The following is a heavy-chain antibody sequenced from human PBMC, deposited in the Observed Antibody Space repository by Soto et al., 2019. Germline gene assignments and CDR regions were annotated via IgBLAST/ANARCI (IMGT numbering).Heavy chain of an antibody. Sequence: PSQTFSLTCAVYGDSVAIDSAGCNWIRQSPSRGLEWLGRTYYRSKWYNDYAVSVKSRITINPDTSKNQFSLQLNSVTPEDTAAYYFARLGYGSNYYYARHVWGHGTTVTVS. V-gene: IGHV6-1*01. CDR1: GDSVAIDSAG. D-gene: IGHD7-27*01. CDR2: TYYRSKWYN. CDR3: ARLGYGSNYYYARHV. J-gene: IGHJ6*02.